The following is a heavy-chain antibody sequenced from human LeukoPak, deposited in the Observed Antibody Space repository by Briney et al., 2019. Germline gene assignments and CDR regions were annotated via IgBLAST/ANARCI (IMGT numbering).Heavy chain of an antibody. CDR3: ARGGSGSYFSWLDP. D-gene: IGHD3-10*01. V-gene: IGHV1-69-2*01. CDR1: GYTFTDYY. J-gene: IGHJ5*02. Sequence: ASVKVSCKVSGYTFTDYYMHWVQQAPGKGLEWMGLVDPEDGETIYAEKFQGRVTITADTSTDTAYMELSRLRSDDTAVYYCARGGSGSYFSWLDPWGQGTLVTVSS. CDR2: VDPEDGET.